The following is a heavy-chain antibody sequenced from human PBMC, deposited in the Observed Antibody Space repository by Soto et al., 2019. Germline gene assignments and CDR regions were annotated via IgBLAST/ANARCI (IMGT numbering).Heavy chain of an antibody. J-gene: IGHJ4*02. CDR2: IDTSGTKI. CDR3: ARHYDMWSGYLSPVDY. D-gene: IGHD3-3*01. CDR1: GYTFSDYY. Sequence: QVQLVESGGDLVKPGGSLRLSCAASGYTFSDYYMSWIRQAPGKGLEWISYIDTSGTKIYYADSVKGRFTITRDNAKNSLYLEMNRLRDEDTAFYYCARHYDMWSGYLSPVDYWGQGTMVTVSS. V-gene: IGHV3-11*01.